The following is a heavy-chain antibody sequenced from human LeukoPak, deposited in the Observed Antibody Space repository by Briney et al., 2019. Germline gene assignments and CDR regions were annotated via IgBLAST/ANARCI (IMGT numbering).Heavy chain of an antibody. CDR1: GFTFSSYG. J-gene: IGHJ4*02. CDR3: AKPYYYDRSGSGVNHFDY. D-gene: IGHD3-22*01. CDR2: ISYDGSRK. V-gene: IGHV3-30*18. Sequence: GGSLRLSCAASGFTFSSYGIHWVRQAPGKGLEWVAVISYDGSRKYYADSVKGRFTISRDNSKNALYLQMNSLRAEDTAGYYCAKPYYYDRSGSGVNHFDYWGQGTLVTVSS.